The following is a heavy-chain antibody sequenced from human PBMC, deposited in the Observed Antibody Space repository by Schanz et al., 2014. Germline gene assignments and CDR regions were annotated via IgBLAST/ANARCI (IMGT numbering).Heavy chain of an antibody. V-gene: IGHV3-48*01. Sequence: VQLVESGGGLVQPGGSLRLSCEASGFSFGNYGMSWVRQAPGKGLEWISYIGSSSSRIDHADSVKGRFTISRDNAKNALYLQMNSLRAEDTGLYFCARGGSGSHYRLDYWGQGTLVTVSS. CDR1: GFSFGNYG. CDR3: ARGGSGSHYRLDY. D-gene: IGHD1-26*01. CDR2: IGSSSSRI. J-gene: IGHJ4*02.